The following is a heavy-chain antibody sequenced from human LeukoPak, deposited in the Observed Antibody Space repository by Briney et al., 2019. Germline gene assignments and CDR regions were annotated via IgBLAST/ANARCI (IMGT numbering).Heavy chain of an antibody. J-gene: IGHJ4*02. V-gene: IGHV3-73*01. D-gene: IGHD3-22*01. Sequence: GGSLRLSCAASGFTFSGSAMHWVRQASGKWLEWVGRIRIKANSYAAAYAASVKGRFTISRDDSKNTAYLQMNSLKTEDTAVYYCTTTSLTYYYDSSGYRPGVVDYWGQGTLVTVSS. CDR1: GFTFSGSA. CDR3: TTTSLTYYYDSSGYRPGVVDY. CDR2: IRIKANSYAA.